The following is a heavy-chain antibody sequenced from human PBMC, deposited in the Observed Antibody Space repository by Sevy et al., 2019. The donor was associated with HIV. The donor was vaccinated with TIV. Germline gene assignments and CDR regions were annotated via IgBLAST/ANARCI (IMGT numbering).Heavy chain of an antibody. D-gene: IGHD2-8*01. CDR3: ARVAVECCTDGCYHRFDY. Sequence: GGSLRLSCAASGFTFTIYAIHWVRQAPGKGLEWVALISYSGTNKYYADSVKGRFTISRDDSKNTAYLQMNNLRTDDTAVYYCARVAVECCTDGCYHRFDYWGQGTLVTVSS. V-gene: IGHV3-30-3*01. J-gene: IGHJ4*02. CDR1: GFTFTIYA. CDR2: ISYSGTNK.